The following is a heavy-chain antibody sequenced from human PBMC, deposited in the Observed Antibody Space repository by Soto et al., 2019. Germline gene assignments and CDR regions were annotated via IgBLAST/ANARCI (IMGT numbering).Heavy chain of an antibody. J-gene: IGHJ6*02. CDR3: ARGSSIAGLYYGMDV. CDR1: GGSISSGGYY. CDR2: NYYSGIT. V-gene: IGHV4-31*03. Sequence: QVQLQESGPGLVKPSQTLSLTCTVSGGSISSGGYYWTWIRQHPGKGLEWIGYNYYSGITYYNPSLKSRVTISVDTSKNQFSLKRSSDTAADTAVYYCARGSSIAGLYYGMDVWGQGTTVTVSS. D-gene: IGHD6-6*01.